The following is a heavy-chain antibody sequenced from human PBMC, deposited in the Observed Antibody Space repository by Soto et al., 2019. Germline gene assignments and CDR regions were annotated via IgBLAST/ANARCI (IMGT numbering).Heavy chain of an antibody. CDR2: INAGNGNT. Sequence: ASVKVSCKASGYTFTSYAMHWVRQAPGQRLEWMGWINAGNGNTKYSQKFQGRVTITRDTSASTAYMELSSLRSEDTAVYYCARGLVQYQLLRAGAWFDPWGQGTLVTVSS. CDR1: GYTFTSYA. CDR3: ARGLVQYQLLRAGAWFDP. V-gene: IGHV1-3*01. J-gene: IGHJ5*02. D-gene: IGHD2-2*01.